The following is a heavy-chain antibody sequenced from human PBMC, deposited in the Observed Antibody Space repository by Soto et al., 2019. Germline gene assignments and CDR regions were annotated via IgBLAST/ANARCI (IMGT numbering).Heavy chain of an antibody. V-gene: IGHV3-21*01. Sequence: EVQLVESGGGLVKPGGSLRLSCAASGFTFSSYSMNWARQAPGKGLEWVSSISSSSSYIYYADSVKGRFTISRDNAKNSLYLQMNSLRAEDTAVYYCARDRVVGAQRSWFDPWGQGTLVTVSS. CDR1: GFTFSSYS. D-gene: IGHD1-26*01. CDR3: ARDRVVGAQRSWFDP. CDR2: ISSSSSYI. J-gene: IGHJ5*02.